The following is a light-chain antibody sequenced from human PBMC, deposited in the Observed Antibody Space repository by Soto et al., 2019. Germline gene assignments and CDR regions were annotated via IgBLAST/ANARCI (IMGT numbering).Light chain of an antibody. J-gene: IGKJ2*01. CDR1: QNINKW. V-gene: IGKV1-5*01. CDR3: QQYNTYLYT. CDR2: DAS. Sequence: DIQMTQSPSTLSASVGDRVTITCRASQNINKWLAWYQQKPGEAPKLLIYDASSLESGVPSRFSGRGSGTEFTLTISNLQPDYFATYYCQQYNTYLYTFGQGTKLEIK.